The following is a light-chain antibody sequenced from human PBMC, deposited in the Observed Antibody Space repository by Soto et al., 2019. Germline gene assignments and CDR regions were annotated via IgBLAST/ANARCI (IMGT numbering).Light chain of an antibody. J-gene: IGKJ5*01. Sequence: EIVLTQSPATLSLSPGERATLSCRASQNISIYLAWYQQKPGQAPRLLIYGASSRATGIPDRFSGSGSGTEFTLTISSLQSEDFAVYYCQQYNNWPPITFGQGTRLEI. CDR2: GAS. CDR3: QQYNNWPPIT. V-gene: IGKV3D-15*01. CDR1: QNISIY.